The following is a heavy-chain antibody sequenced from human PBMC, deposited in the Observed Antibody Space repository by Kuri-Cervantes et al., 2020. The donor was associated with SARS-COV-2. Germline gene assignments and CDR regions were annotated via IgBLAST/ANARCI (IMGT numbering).Heavy chain of an antibody. CDR1: GYTFTHYA. Sequence: SVKVSCKASGYTFTHYAINWVRQAPGQGLEWMGGIIPILGIANYAQKFQGRVTITADKSTSTAYMELSSLRSEDTAVYYCARALPAYSYYYGMDVWGQGTTVTVSS. CDR2: IIPILGIA. CDR3: ARALPAYSYYYGMDV. J-gene: IGHJ6*02. D-gene: IGHD2-2*01. V-gene: IGHV1-69*10.